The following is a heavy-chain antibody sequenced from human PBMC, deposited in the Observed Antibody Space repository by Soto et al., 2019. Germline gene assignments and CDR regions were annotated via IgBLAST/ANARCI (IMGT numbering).Heavy chain of an antibody. CDR3: ARDLVPIWNYVGLAPGAQHWFDP. Sequence: QVQLVQSGAEVRKPGASVKVSCKASGYTFNNYFMHWVRQAPAQGLEWMGVITPSSGSTTYAQRFQGRITMTRDTSTITVYMELRSLRSEDTAVYFCARDLVPIWNYVGLAPGAQHWFDPWGQGTLVTVSA. J-gene: IGHJ5*02. CDR1: GYTFNNYF. D-gene: IGHD1-7*01. CDR2: ITPSSGST. V-gene: IGHV1-46*02.